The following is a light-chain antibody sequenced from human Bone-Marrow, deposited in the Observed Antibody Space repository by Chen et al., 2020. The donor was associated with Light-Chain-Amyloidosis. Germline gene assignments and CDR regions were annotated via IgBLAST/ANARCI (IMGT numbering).Light chain of an antibody. CDR1: DLPTKY. J-gene: IGLJ2*01. V-gene: IGLV3-25*03. CDR3: QSADSSGTYEGI. CDR2: RDT. Sequence: SYELTQPPSVSVSPGQTARITCSGDDLPTKYAYWYQQKPGQAPVLVIHRDTERPSGISERFSGSSAGTTATLTISGVKAEDEADDHCQSADSSGTYEGIFGGGTKLTVL.